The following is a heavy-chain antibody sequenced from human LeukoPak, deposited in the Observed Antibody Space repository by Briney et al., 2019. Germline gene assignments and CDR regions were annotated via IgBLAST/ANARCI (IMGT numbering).Heavy chain of an antibody. CDR1: GGYISTNSYY. CDR2: MYYSGTT. V-gene: IGHV4-39*01. J-gene: IGHJ6*02. D-gene: IGHD3-3*01. CDR3: ARGFGEVIRSDYYYYGMDV. Sequence: SSETLSLTCTVSGGYISTNSYYWGWVRQPPGKGLEWIGSMYYSGTTYYNPSLKSRVTISVDTSKNQFSLKLSSLTAADTAVYYCARGFGEVIRSDYYYYGMDVWGQGTTVSVTS.